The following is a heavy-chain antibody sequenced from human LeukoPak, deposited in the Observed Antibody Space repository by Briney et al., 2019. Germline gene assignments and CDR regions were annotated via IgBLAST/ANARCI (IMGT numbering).Heavy chain of an antibody. CDR3: AAREQNNCFDY. CDR1: GLTFSAYG. D-gene: IGHD1/OR15-1a*01. J-gene: IGHJ4*02. Sequence: GGSLRLSCTASGLTFSAYGMHWVRQAPGKGLEWVALVSYDGSHKFYADSVKGRFTISRDNSKNTLYLQMNSLRAEDTAVYYCAAREQNNCFDYWGQGTLVTVSS. V-gene: IGHV3-33*05. CDR2: VSYDGSHK.